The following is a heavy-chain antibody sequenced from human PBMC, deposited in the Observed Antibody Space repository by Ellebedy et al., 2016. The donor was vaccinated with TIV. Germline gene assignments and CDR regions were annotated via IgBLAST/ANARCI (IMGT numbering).Heavy chain of an antibody. CDR2: IKQDGVGK. CDR3: ARIRAGGYNLFYFDY. CDR1: GFTFDTFS. D-gene: IGHD5-24*01. J-gene: IGHJ4*02. V-gene: IGHV3-7*01. Sequence: GESLKISCAASGFTFDTFSMSWVRQAPGKGPEWVAKIKQDGVGKSYVDSVQGRFTISRDSAKSSLYLQMNGLRAGDSAVYYCARIRAGGYNLFYFDYWGQGTPVTVSS.